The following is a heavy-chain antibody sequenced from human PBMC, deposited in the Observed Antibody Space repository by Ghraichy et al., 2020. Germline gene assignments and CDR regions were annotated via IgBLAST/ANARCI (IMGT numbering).Heavy chain of an antibody. CDR2: ISGSGGST. V-gene: IGHV3-23*01. D-gene: IGHD6-19*01. Sequence: GGSLRLSCAASGFTFSTYAMSWVRQAPGKGLEWVSAISGSGGSTYYADSVKGRFTISRDNSKNMLYLQMNSLRAEDTAVYYCAPKRGGWYWGFDYWGQGTLVTVSS. CDR1: GFTFSTYA. CDR3: APKRGGWYWGFDY. J-gene: IGHJ4*02.